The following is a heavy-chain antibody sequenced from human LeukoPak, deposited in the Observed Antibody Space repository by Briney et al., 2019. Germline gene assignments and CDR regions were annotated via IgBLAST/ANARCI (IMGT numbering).Heavy chain of an antibody. CDR1: GFTVSGTY. CDR3: AGATKWLAHGF. J-gene: IGHJ1*01. D-gene: IGHD6-19*01. Sequence: GGSLRLSCAASGFTVSGTYMSWVRQAAGKGWEWVSTIFDAGRTTYADSVKGRFTISRDNYKNTLLLQMNSLRADDTAVYYCAGATKWLAHGFWGQGTLVTVSS. V-gene: IGHV3-53*01. CDR2: IFDAGRT.